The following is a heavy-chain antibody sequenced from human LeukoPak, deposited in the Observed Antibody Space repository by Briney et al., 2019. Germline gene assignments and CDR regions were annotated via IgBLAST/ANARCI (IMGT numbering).Heavy chain of an antibody. V-gene: IGHV4-31*03. Sequence: SETLSLTCTVSGGSISSGDYYWSWIRQHPGKGLEWIGYISHTGSTYYNPSLKSRVTISADTSENQFSLKLSSVTAADTAVYYCARDRSRYSSTWGFDYWGQGTLVTVSS. J-gene: IGHJ4*02. D-gene: IGHD6-13*01. CDR1: GGSISSGDYY. CDR3: ARDRSRYSSTWGFDY. CDR2: ISHTGST.